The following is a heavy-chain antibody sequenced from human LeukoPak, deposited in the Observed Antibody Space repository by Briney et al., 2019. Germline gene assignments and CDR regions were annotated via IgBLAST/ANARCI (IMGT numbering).Heavy chain of an antibody. CDR1: GYTFTSYD. CDR3: ARDTYSGSYHI. J-gene: IGHJ3*02. V-gene: IGHV1-8*03. D-gene: IGHD1-26*01. Sequence: ASVKVSCKASGYTFTSYDINWVRQATGQGLEWMGWMNPNSGNTGYAQKFQGRVTITTDESTSTAYMELSSLRSEDTAVYYCARDTYSGSYHIWGQGTMVTVSS. CDR2: MNPNSGNT.